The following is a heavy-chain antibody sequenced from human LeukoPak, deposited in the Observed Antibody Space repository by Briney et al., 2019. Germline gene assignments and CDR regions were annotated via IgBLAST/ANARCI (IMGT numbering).Heavy chain of an antibody. CDR1: GGSFSGYY. CDR2: INHSGST. Sequence: PSETLSLTCAVYGGSFSGYYWSWIRQPPGKRLEWIGEINHSGSTNYNPSLKSRVTISVDTSKNQFSLKLSSVTAADTAVYYCARGRYSSNYYYYYYMDVWGKGTTATVSS. V-gene: IGHV4-34*01. CDR3: ARGRYSSNYYYYYYMDV. J-gene: IGHJ6*03. D-gene: IGHD6-13*01.